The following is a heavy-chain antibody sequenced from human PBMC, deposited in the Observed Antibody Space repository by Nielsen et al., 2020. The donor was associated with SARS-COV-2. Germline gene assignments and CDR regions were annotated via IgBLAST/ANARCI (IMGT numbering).Heavy chain of an antibody. CDR2: IYASDNT. V-gene: IGHV3-53*01. CDR3: ARASGYCSGGTCYSEKLFDL. J-gene: IGHJ4*02. CDR1: GFSVSNNY. D-gene: IGHD2-15*01. Sequence: GGSLRLSCAASGFSVSNNYMTWFRQAPGKGLEWVSLIYASDNTFYADSVRGRFTISRDNPKNTLYLQMNSLRAEDTAVYYCARASGYCSGGTCYSEKLFDLWGQGTLVTVSS.